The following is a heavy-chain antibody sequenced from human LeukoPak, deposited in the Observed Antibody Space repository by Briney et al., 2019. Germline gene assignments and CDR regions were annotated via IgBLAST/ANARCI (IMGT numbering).Heavy chain of an antibody. V-gene: IGHV1-69*05. J-gene: IGHJ5*02. CDR1: GGTFSSYA. CDR2: IIPIFGTA. CDR3: ARDQEGFDP. Sequence: GASVKVSCKASGGTFSSYAISWVRQAPGQGLEWMGGIIPIFGTANYAQKLQGRVTMTTDTSTSTAYMELRSLRSDDTAVYYCARDQEGFDPWGQGTLVTVSS.